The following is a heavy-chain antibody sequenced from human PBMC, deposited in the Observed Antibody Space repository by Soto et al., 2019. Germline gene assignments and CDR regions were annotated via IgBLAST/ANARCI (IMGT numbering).Heavy chain of an antibody. Sequence: QAPGKGLEWVAVIWYDGSNKYYADSVKGRFTISRDNSKNTLYLQMNSLRAEDTAVYYCAREDVTGPFDPWGQGTLVTVSS. CDR2: IWYDGSNK. CDR3: AREDVTGPFDP. J-gene: IGHJ5*02. V-gene: IGHV3-33*01.